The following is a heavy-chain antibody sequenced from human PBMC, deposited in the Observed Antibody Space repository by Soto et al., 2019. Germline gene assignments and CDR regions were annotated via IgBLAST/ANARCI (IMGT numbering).Heavy chain of an antibody. CDR1: GGSVSSGSYY. CDR3: ARDRLLWFGELLSGFDY. J-gene: IGHJ4*02. Sequence: SETLSLTCTVSGGSVSSGSYYWSWIRQPPGKGLEWIGYIYYSGSTNYNPSLKSRVTISVDTSKNQFSLKLSSVTAADTAVYYCARDRLLWFGELLSGFDYWGQGTLVTVSS. D-gene: IGHD3-10*01. CDR2: IYYSGST. V-gene: IGHV4-61*01.